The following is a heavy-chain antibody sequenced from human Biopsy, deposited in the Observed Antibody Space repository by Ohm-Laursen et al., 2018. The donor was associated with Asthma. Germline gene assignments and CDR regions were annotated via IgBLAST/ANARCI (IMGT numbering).Heavy chain of an antibody. V-gene: IGHV3-30*04. J-gene: IGHJ6*02. D-gene: IGHD2-21*02. CDR3: ARGGLHYYEYYGMDV. CDR2: ISYDGRNT. CDR1: GFTFDNDT. Sequence: SLRLSCAASGFTFDNDTMHWVRQAPGKGLEWVTIISYDGRNTYYADSVEGRFTISRDNSKNTLFLQMSSLRPEDTAVYYCARGGLHYYEYYGMDVWGQGTTVTVSS.